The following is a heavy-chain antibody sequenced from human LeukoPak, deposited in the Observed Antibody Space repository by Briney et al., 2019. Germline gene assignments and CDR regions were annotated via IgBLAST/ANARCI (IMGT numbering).Heavy chain of an antibody. V-gene: IGHV3-23*01. CDR3: ANVWFGEPKTDY. J-gene: IGHJ4*02. CDR2: ISGSGGST. Sequence: GGSLRLSCAASGFTFSSYWMHWVRQAPGKGLEWVSAISGSGGSTYYADSVKGRFTISRDNSKNTLYLQMNSLRAEDTAVYYCANVWFGEPKTDYWGQGTLVTVSS. D-gene: IGHD3-10*01. CDR1: GFTFSSYW.